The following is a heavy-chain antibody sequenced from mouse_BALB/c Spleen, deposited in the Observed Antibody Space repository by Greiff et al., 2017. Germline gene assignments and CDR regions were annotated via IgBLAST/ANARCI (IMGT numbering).Heavy chain of an antibody. CDR1: GFTFSNYW. CDR3: TRGYGSSYEYFDV. J-gene: IGHJ1*01. Sequence: EVQLQESGGGLVQPGGSMKLSCVASGFTFSNYWMNWVRQSPEKGLEWVAEIRLKSNNYATHYAESVKGRFTISRDDSKSSVYLQMNNLRAEDTGIYYCTRGYGSSYEYFDVWGAGTTVTVSS. CDR2: IRLKSNNYAT. D-gene: IGHD1-1*01. V-gene: IGHV6-6*02.